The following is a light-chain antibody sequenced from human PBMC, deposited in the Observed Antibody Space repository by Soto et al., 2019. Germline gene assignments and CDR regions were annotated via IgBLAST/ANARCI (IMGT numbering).Light chain of an antibody. CDR2: DVS. J-gene: IGLJ2*01. CDR1: SSDVGGYNY. V-gene: IGLV2-14*01. Sequence: QSALTQPASVSGSPGQSITISCTGTSSDVGGYNYVSWYQQHPGKAPKLMIYDVSNRPSGVSNLFSGSKSGNTASLTISGLQSEDEADYYWSSDTSSSTLMVFGGGTKLTVL. CDR3: SSDTSSSTLMV.